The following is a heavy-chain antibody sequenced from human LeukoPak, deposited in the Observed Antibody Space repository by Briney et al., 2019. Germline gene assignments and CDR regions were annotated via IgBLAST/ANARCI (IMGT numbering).Heavy chain of an antibody. CDR1: VFSFSSYN. CDR2: ITMSSTYI. D-gene: IGHD3-9*01. CDR3: ARVLRDYYFDY. V-gene: IGHV3-21*01. Sequence: PGGSLRLSCAASVFSFSSYNMNWVRQAPGKGLEWVSSITMSSTYIYHADSVKGRFTISRDNAKNSLFLQMNSLRAEDTAVYYCARVLRDYYFDYWGQGTLVTVSS. J-gene: IGHJ4*02.